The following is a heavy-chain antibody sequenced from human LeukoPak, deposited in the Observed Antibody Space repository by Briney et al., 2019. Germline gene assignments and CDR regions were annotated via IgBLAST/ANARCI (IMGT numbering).Heavy chain of an antibody. D-gene: IGHD3-10*01. V-gene: IGHV3-30*04. J-gene: IGHJ4*02. Sequence: GGYLRRSCAASGFTFSSYAMHWVRQAPGNGLEWVAVISYDGSNKYYADSVKGRFTISRDNSKNTLYLQMNSLRAEDTAVYYCARDPGVQYFDYWGQGTLVTVSS. CDR1: GFTFSSYA. CDR3: ARDPGVQYFDY. CDR2: ISYDGSNK.